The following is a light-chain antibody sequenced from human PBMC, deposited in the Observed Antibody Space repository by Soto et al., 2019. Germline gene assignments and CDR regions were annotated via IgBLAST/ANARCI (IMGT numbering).Light chain of an antibody. CDR1: QSISTW. Sequence: DIQMTQSPSILSSSVCERVTITCGASQSISTWLAWYQQKPGKAPRLLIYKASTLESGVPSRFSGSGSGTEFTLTITSLQPDDLATYYCQQYNTDSRTLGQGTKVDIK. J-gene: IGKJ1*01. CDR3: QQYNTDSRT. V-gene: IGKV1-5*03. CDR2: KAS.